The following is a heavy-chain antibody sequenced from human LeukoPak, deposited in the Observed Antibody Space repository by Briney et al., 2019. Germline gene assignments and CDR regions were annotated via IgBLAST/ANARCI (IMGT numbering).Heavy chain of an antibody. D-gene: IGHD2-2*01. CDR1: GFTFSSYW. Sequence: GGSLRLSCAAPGFTFSSYWMYWVRHAPGKGLVWVSRINTDGSSTIYADSVKGRFTISRDNAKNTLYLHMNSLGAEDTAVYYCARDQRYCTSTSCLGPYYYYYGVDVWGPGTTVIVSS. CDR2: INTDGSST. V-gene: IGHV3-74*01. CDR3: ARDQRYCTSTSCLGPYYYYYGVDV. J-gene: IGHJ6*02.